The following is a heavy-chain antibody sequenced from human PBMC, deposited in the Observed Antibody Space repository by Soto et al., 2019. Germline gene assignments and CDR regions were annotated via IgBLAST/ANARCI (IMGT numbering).Heavy chain of an antibody. CDR2: ISASRGRT. V-gene: IGHV3-23*01. CDR3: ARDPNCDYVGGCEM. Sequence: EVQLLESGGGLVQPGGSLRLSCAASGFTFSAYAMSWVRQSPGKGLEFVSGISASRGRTYYADSVKGRFTISSDKSKNTLYLQMNSLRAEDTAVYYWARDPNCDYVGGCEMWSEGTMVTVS. D-gene: IGHD4-17*01. J-gene: IGHJ3*02. CDR1: GFTFSAYA.